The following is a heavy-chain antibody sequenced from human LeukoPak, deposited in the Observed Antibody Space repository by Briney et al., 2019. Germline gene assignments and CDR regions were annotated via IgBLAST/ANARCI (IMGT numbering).Heavy chain of an antibody. D-gene: IGHD3-10*01. Sequence: SETLSLTCAVYGGSFSGYYWSWIRQPPGKGLEWIGYIYYSGSTNYNPSLKSRVTISVDTSKNQFSLKLSSVTAADTAVYYCARDLPTMVRGVIIRPYAFDIWGQGTMVTVSS. CDR2: IYYSGST. CDR1: GGSFSGYY. V-gene: IGHV4-59*01. J-gene: IGHJ3*02. CDR3: ARDLPTMVRGVIIRPYAFDI.